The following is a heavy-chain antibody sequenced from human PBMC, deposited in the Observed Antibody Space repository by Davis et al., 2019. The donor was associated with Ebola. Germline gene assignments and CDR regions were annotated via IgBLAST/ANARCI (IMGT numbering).Heavy chain of an antibody. D-gene: IGHD1-7*01. CDR3: ARAWNYGFFW. CDR1: GGSFSGYY. CDR2: INHSGST. J-gene: IGHJ4*02. Sequence: MPSETLSLTCAVYGGSFSGYYWSWIRQPPGKGLEWIGEINHSGSTNYNPSLKSRVTISVDTSKNQFSLKLSSVTAADTAVYYCARAWNYGFFWWGQGTLVTVSS. V-gene: IGHV4-34*01.